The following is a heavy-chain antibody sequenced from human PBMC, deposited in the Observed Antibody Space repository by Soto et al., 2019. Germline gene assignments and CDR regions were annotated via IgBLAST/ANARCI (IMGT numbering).Heavy chain of an antibody. CDR2: IYYSGST. D-gene: IGHD3-16*02. J-gene: IGHJ4*02. Sequence: QVQLQESGPGLVKPSQTLSLTCTVSGGSISSGGYYWSWIRQHPGKGLEWIGYIYYSGSTYYNPYLKSRVTISVDTSKNQFSLKLSSVTAADAAVYYWARGGINFGGLIVPFFDYWGQGTLVTVSS. CDR1: GGSISSGGYY. V-gene: IGHV4-31*03. CDR3: ARGGINFGGLIVPFFDY.